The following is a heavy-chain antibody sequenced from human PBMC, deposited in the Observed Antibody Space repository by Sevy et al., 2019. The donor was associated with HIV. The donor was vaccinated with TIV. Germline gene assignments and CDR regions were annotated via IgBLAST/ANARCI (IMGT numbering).Heavy chain of an antibody. CDR1: GFTFNTYA. J-gene: IGHJ4*02. V-gene: IGHV3-23*01. Sequence: GGSLRLSCEASGFTFNTYAMNWVRQAPGKGLEWVSGISNGGERTDNTHSVKGRVTISRDNFKITLFLQLNSLRADDTAVYYCAKSLYDSTGYYPVLDYWGQGTPVTVSS. CDR3: AKSLYDSTGYYPVLDY. CDR2: ISNGGERT. D-gene: IGHD3-22*01.